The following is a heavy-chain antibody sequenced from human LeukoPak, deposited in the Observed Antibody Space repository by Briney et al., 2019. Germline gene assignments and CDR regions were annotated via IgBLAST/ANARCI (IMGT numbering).Heavy chain of an antibody. CDR2: ISYDGSNK. J-gene: IGHJ4*02. D-gene: IGHD4-17*01. V-gene: IGHV3-30*18. Sequence: GGSVTLSCAASGFTFSRYGMHWVRQAPGKGLEWVAFISYDGSNKYYADSVKGRFTISRDNSKNTLYLQMDSLRAEDTAVYYCAKDYGDEGAYFDYWGQGTLVTVSS. CDR1: GFTFSRYG. CDR3: AKDYGDEGAYFDY.